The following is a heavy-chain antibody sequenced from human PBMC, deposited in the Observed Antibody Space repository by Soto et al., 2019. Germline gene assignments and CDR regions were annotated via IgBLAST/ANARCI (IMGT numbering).Heavy chain of an antibody. CDR3: AKESYYDSSDYNAFDI. CDR2: ISYDGSDK. D-gene: IGHD3-22*01. J-gene: IGHJ3*02. Sequence: PGGSLRLSCAASGFTFSTYGMHWVRQAPGKGLEWVADISYDGSDKYYADSVKGRFTISRDSSKNMLYLQMNSLRAEDTAIYYCAKESYYDSSDYNAFDIWGQGTMVTVSS. CDR1: GFTFSTYG. V-gene: IGHV3-30*18.